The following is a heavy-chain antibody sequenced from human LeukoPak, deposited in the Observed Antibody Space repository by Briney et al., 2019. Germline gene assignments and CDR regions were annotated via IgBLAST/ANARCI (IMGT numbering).Heavy chain of an antibody. J-gene: IGHJ4*02. D-gene: IGHD1-1*01. CDR1: GYTFMSYG. CDR2: SSVYNGNT. CDR3: AKGRRVDADDHFDY. Sequence: ASVKVSCKASGYTFMSYGIHWVRQAPGQGLEWMGWSSVYNGNTNYAQKFQGRVTMTTDTSTDTAYMELRNLPFDDTAVYYCAKGRRVDADDHFDYWGQGTLVTVSS. V-gene: IGHV1-18*01.